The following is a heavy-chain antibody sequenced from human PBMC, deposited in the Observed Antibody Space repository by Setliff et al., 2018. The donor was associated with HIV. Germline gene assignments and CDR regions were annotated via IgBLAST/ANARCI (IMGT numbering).Heavy chain of an antibody. CDR1: GGSISTSSYY. J-gene: IGHJ3*02. D-gene: IGHD3-9*01. V-gene: IGHV4-39*07. Sequence: PSETLSLTCNVSGGSISTSSYYWGWIRQPPGKGLEWIGSFHYSASTSYNPSLKSRVTISVDTSKNQFSLKLTSVTAADTAVYYCARVATGPESFDIWGQGTMVTVSS. CDR2: FHYSAST. CDR3: ARVATGPESFDI.